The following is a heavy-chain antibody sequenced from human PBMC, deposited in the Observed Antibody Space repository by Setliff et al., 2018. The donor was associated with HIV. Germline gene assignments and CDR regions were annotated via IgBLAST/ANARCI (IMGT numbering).Heavy chain of an antibody. CDR1: GYTLSTYA. D-gene: IGHD2-2*01. CDR3: ARGGAREYQLLYNYFDP. CDR2: INSDNGNA. J-gene: IGHJ5*02. Sequence: ASVKVSCKASGYTLSTYALYWVRQAPGQRLEWMGWINSDNGNAKFSQKFQGRLTITADTTASTAYMVLSSLTSEDTAVYYCARGGAREYQLLYNYFDPWGQGTLVTVSS. V-gene: IGHV1-3*01.